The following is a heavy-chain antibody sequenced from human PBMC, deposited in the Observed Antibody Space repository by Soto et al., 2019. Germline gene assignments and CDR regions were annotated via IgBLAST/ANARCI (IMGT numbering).Heavy chain of an antibody. J-gene: IGHJ6*02. D-gene: IGHD3-3*01. CDR3: ARVKVFGVVIIPSYYYGMDV. V-gene: IGHV1-18*01. CDR1: GYTFTSYG. Sequence: ASVKVSCKASGYTFTSYGISWVRQAPGQGLEWMGWISAYNGNTNYAQKLQGRVTMTTDTSTSTAYMELRSLRSDDTAVYYCARVKVFGVVIIPSYYYGMDVWGQGTTVTVS. CDR2: ISAYNGNT.